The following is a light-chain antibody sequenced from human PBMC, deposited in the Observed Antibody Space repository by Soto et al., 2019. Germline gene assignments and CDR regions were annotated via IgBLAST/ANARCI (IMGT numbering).Light chain of an antibody. CDR1: QSISIY. CDR3: QQRNNWPPEIT. Sequence: EIVSTQSLSTLSLSPGERATLSCRASQSISIYLAWYQQKPGQAPRLLIYDASNRATGIPARFSGSGSGTDFTLTISSLEPEDFAVYYCQQRNNWPPEITFGQGTRLEI. J-gene: IGKJ5*01. CDR2: DAS. V-gene: IGKV3-11*01.